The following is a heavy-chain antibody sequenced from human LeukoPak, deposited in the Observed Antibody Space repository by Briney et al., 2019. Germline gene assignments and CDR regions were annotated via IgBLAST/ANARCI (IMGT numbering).Heavy chain of an antibody. CDR1: GFTFSNYG. D-gene: IGHD3-10*01. V-gene: IGHV3-33*01. Sequence: PGGSLRLSCAASGFTFSNYGIHWVRQAPGKGLEWVAVIWYDGSNKYYADSVKGRFTISRDNSKNTLYLQMNSLRAEDTAVYYCAGDGVWFGESPNHFDYWGQGTLVTVSS. CDR2: IWYDGSNK. CDR3: AGDGVWFGESPNHFDY. J-gene: IGHJ4*02.